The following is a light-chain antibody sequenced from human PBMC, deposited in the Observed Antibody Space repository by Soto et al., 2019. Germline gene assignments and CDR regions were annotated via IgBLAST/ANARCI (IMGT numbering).Light chain of an antibody. J-gene: IGKJ4*01. V-gene: IGKV3-11*01. CDR3: QQYGTSPLT. CDR1: QSVSSY. CDR2: DAS. Sequence: EIVLTQSPATLSLSPGERATLSCRASQSVSSYLAWYQQKPGQAPRLLIYDASNRATGIPARFSGSGSGTDFTLTISSLKPEDFAVYYCQQYGTSPLTFGRGTKVEIK.